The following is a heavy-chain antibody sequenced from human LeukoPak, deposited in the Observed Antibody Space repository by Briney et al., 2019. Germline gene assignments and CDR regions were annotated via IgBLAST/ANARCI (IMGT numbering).Heavy chain of an antibody. Sequence: GASVTVSRKASGYTFTNYYMHWVRQAPGQGLEWMGIVNPSGGSTSYAQKFQGRVTMTRDTSTSTVYMELSSLRSEDTALYYCARGRFPTKRSAYYYGAFDIWGQGTMVTVSS. CDR3: ARGRFPTKRSAYYYGAFDI. CDR1: GYTFTNYY. D-gene: IGHD3-22*01. J-gene: IGHJ3*02. CDR2: VNPSGGST. V-gene: IGHV1-46*01.